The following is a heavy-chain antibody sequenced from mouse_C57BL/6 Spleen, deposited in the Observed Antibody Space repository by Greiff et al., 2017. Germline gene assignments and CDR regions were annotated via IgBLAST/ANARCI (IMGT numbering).Heavy chain of an antibody. CDR2: INYDGSST. CDR1: GFTFSDYY. D-gene: IGHD1-1*01. J-gene: IGHJ4*01. CDR3: ARDRGYYYGSSYGDYAMDY. V-gene: IGHV5-16*01. Sequence: EVQWVESEGGLVQPGSSMKLSCTASGFTFSDYYMAWVRQVPEKGLEWVANINYDGSSTYYLDSLKSRFIISRDNAKNILYLQMSSLKSEDTATYYCARDRGYYYGSSYGDYAMDYWGQGTSVTVSS.